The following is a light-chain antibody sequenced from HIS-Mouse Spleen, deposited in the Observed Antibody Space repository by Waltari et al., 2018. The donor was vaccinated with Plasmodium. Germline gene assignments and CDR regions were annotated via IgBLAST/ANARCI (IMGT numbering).Light chain of an antibody. CDR1: QSVSSN. CDR3: QQDKNWARGT. V-gene: IGKV3-15*01. Sequence: EIVMTQSPATLSVSPGERATLPCRASQSVSSNLAWYQQKPGQAPRLLIYGASTRATGIPARFSGSGSGTEFTLTISSMQSEDFAVYYCQQDKNWARGTFGQGTKVEIK. CDR2: GAS. J-gene: IGKJ1*01.